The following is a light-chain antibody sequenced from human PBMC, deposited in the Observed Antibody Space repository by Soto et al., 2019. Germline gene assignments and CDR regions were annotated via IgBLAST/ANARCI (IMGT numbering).Light chain of an antibody. CDR2: TAS. CDR3: QEYNNYWT. J-gene: IGKJ1*01. V-gene: IGKV1-5*01. CDR1: QTISRW. Sequence: DIQMTQSPSTLSASVGDTVTITCRASQTISRWLAWYQQKPGKAPRLLIYTASTLESGVPSRFSASGSGTEFTLTISILHPDDFATYYCQEYNNYWTVGQGTKVEV.